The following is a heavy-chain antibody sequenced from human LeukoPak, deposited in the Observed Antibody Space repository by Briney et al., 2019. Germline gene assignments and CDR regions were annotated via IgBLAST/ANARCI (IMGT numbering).Heavy chain of an antibody. CDR2: ISAYNGNT. CDR1: GYTFTSYG. J-gene: IGHJ4*02. CDR3: ARAKAYCSSTSCYAGVFDY. V-gene: IGHV1-18*01. Sequence: ASVKVSCKASGYTFTSYGISWVRQAPGQGLEWMGWISAYNGNTNYAQKLQGRVTMTTDTSTSTAYMELRSLRSDDTAVYYCARAKAYCSSTSCYAGVFDYWGQGTLVTVSS. D-gene: IGHD2-2*01.